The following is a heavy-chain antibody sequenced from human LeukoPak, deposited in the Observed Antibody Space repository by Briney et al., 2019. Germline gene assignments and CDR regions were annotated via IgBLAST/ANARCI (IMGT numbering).Heavy chain of an antibody. CDR1: GGSFSGYY. D-gene: IGHD5-18*01. CDR3: ARGRAIQLWKIYYFDY. J-gene: IGHJ4*02. Sequence: PSETLSLACAVYGGSFSGYYWSWIRQPPGKGLEWIGEINHSGSTNYNPSLKSRVTISVDTSKNQFSLKLSSVTAADTAVYYCARGRAIQLWKIYYFDYWGQGTLVTVSS. V-gene: IGHV4-34*01. CDR2: INHSGST.